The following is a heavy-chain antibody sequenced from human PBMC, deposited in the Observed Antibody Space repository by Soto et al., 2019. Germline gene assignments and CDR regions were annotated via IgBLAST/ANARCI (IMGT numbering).Heavy chain of an antibody. J-gene: IGHJ4*02. V-gene: IGHV3-33*01. CDR3: ARGGVGATVFFGYFDY. D-gene: IGHD1-26*01. Sequence: QVQLVESGGGVVQPGRSLRLSCAASGIIFSGYGMHWVRQAPGKGLEWVAVIRFDGSNIYYADSVKGRFTISRDNSKNTLDLQMNRLRAEDTAVYFCARGGVGATVFFGYFDYWGQGALVTVSS. CDR1: GIIFSGYG. CDR2: IRFDGSNI.